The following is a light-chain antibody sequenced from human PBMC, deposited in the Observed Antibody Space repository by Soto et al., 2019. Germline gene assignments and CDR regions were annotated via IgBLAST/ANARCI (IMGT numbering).Light chain of an antibody. CDR1: QSVSSSY. CDR3: QQYGGSPMYT. J-gene: IGKJ2*01. V-gene: IGKV3-20*01. CDR2: GAS. Sequence: EIVLMQSPGTLSLSPGERATLSCTASQSVSSSYLAWYQQKPGQAPRLLIYGASSRATGIPDRFSGSGSGTDFTLTISRLEPEDFAVYYCQQYGGSPMYTFGQGTKLEIK.